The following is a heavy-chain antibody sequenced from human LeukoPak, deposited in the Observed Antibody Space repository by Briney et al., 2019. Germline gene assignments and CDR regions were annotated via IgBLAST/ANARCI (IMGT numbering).Heavy chain of an antibody. CDR3: AKDVGSYCGGDCYSGFDY. Sequence: GGSLRLSCVASGFSFSSYGMHWVRQAPGKGLEWVAVIWYDGSNKYYADSVKGRLTISRDNSKNTLYLQMNSLRAEDTAVYYCAKDVGSYCGGDCYSGFDYWGQGTLVTVSS. V-gene: IGHV3-33*06. CDR2: IWYDGSNK. D-gene: IGHD2-21*02. CDR1: GFSFSSYG. J-gene: IGHJ4*02.